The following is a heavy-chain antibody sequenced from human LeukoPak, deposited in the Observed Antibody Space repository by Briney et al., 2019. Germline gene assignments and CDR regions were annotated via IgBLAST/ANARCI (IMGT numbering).Heavy chain of an antibody. V-gene: IGHV4-39*01. CDR3: ARAIRGYSYGYNFDY. J-gene: IGHJ4*02. Sequence: PSETLSLTCTVSGGSISSSSYYWGWIRQPPGKGLEWIGSIYSSGSTYYNPSLKSRVTISVDTSKNQFSLNLSSVPASDTAVYYCARAIRGYSYGYNFDYWGQGTLVTVSS. D-gene: IGHD5-18*01. CDR1: GGSISSSSYY. CDR2: IYSSGST.